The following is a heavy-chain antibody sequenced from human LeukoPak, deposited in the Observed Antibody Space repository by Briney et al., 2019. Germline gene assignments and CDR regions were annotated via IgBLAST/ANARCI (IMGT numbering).Heavy chain of an antibody. CDR2: ISGSGGST. D-gene: IGHD5-18*01. Sequence: SGGSLRLSCAASGFTFSSYAMSWVRQAPGKGLEWASAISGSGGSTYYADSVKGRFTISRDNSKNTLYLQMNSLRAEDTAVYYCAKEGGYSYGLIYYYYGMDVWGQGTTVTVSS. J-gene: IGHJ6*02. CDR3: AKEGGYSYGLIYYYYGMDV. V-gene: IGHV3-23*01. CDR1: GFTFSSYA.